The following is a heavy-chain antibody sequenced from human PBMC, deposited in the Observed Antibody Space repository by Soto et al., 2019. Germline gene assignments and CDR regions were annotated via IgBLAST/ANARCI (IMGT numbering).Heavy chain of an antibody. Sequence: PGGYLGLSCAASVFTFSTHWMHWVCQAPGKGLVWVSRINSDGTSTYYADSVRGRFTISRDNAKNTVYLEMNSLRAEDTAVYYCVDGLMGGPYWGQGARGTVSS. D-gene: IGHD2-21*02. J-gene: IGHJ4*02. CDR1: VFTFSTHW. CDR2: INSDGTST. CDR3: VDGLMGGPY. V-gene: IGHV3-74*01.